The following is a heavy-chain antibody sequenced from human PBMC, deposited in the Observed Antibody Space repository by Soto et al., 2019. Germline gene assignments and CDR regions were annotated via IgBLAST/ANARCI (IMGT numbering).Heavy chain of an antibody. Sequence: SETLSLRCTVSCGAMSRDGYYWSRIGQHRGKGLEWIGNIYXSGLPDYNPSLKSRLTISVDKSKNEFYLKMRSVTADDTAVYYCAYRWGFTGYPGDGGQGSLVTVSS. CDR2: IYXSGLP. D-gene: IGHD3-16*01. J-gene: IGHJ4*02. CDR3: AYRWGFTGYPGD. CDR1: CGAMSRDGYY. V-gene: IGHV4-31*03.